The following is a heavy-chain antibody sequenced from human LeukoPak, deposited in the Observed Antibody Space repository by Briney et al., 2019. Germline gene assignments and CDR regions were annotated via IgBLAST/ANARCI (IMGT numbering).Heavy chain of an antibody. D-gene: IGHD6-13*01. CDR2: ISSSSSYI. J-gene: IGHJ4*02. CDR3: ARVIAGKTPQDY. CDR1: GFTVSSNY. V-gene: IGHV3-21*01. Sequence: GALRLSCAASGFTVSSNYMNWVRQAPGKGLEWVSSISSSSSYICYADSVKGRFTISRDNAKNSLYLQMNSLRAEDTAVYYCARVIAGKTPQDYWGQGTLVTVSS.